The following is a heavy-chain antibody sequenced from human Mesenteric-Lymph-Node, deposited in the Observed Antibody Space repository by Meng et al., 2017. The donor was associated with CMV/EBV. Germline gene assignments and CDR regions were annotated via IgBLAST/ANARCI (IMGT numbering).Heavy chain of an antibody. CDR3: ARAGYSYGSGSFYYYGMDV. J-gene: IGHJ6*02. Sequence: GGSLRLSCAASGFTFSSYWMSWVRQAPGKGLEWVANIKQDGSEKYYVDSVKGRFTISRDNAKNSLYLQMNSLRAEDTSIYHCARAGYSYGSGSFYYYGMDVWGQGTTVTVSS. D-gene: IGHD3-10*01. CDR2: IKQDGSEK. V-gene: IGHV3-7*01. CDR1: GFTFSSYW.